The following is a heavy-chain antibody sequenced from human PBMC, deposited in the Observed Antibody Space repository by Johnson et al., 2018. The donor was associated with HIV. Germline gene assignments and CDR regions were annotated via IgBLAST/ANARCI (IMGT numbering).Heavy chain of an antibody. CDR3: TTDVPGGPYYNAFDI. CDR2: FKARTDVEQA. V-gene: IGHV3-15*01. J-gene: IGHJ3*02. Sequence: VKLVESGGGLVKPGGSLRLSCAASGFTFSNAWMSWFRRPPGKGREWVAVFKARTDVEQAASPAPVKGRLPIPRDDSKNTLYLQMNSLKTEDTALYYCTTDVPGGPYYNAFDIWGQGTMVTVSS. D-gene: IGHD1-26*01. CDR1: GFTFSNAW.